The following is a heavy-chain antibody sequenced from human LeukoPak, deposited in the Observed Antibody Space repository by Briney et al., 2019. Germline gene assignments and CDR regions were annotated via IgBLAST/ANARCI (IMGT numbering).Heavy chain of an antibody. CDR3: AKSQDGGRLFHFDY. CDR1: GFTFSSHA. D-gene: IGHD2-15*01. Sequence: GSLRHSCADPGFTFSSHAMSWVRQAPGKGLERVSVIIGSGGSKYSPDSVKGRFTSSRDNSKNTLYLQMNSLRAEDTAVYFCAKSQDGGRLFHFDYWGQGTLVTVSS. V-gene: IGHV3-23*01. CDR2: IIGSGGSK. J-gene: IGHJ4*02.